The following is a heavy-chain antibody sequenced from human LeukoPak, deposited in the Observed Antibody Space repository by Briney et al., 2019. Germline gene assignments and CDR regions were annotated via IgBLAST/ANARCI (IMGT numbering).Heavy chain of an antibody. V-gene: IGHV1-2*02. CDR2: INPNSGGT. Sequence: ASVKVSCKASGYTFTGYYMHWVREAPGQGLEWMGWINPNSGGTNYAQKFQGRVTMTRDTSISTAYMELSRLRSDDTAVYYCARSPRNYYYGMDVWGQGTTVTVSS. CDR1: GYTFTGYY. CDR3: ARSPRNYYYGMDV. J-gene: IGHJ6*02.